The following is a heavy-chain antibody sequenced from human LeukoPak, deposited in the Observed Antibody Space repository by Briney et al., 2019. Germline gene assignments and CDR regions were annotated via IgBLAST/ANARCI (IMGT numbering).Heavy chain of an antibody. CDR3: ARTTSFTASGYDY. CDR1: GYTFTNCH. D-gene: IGHD6-25*01. CDR2: INPNNGDS. J-gene: IGHJ4*02. Sequence: GASVKVSRKASGYTFTNCHINWVRQATGQGLEWMGWINPNNGDSGFAQKFQGRVTITRDTAMTTAYMELSSLTSEDTAIYFCARTTSFTASGYDYWGQGTLVTVSS. V-gene: IGHV1-8*03.